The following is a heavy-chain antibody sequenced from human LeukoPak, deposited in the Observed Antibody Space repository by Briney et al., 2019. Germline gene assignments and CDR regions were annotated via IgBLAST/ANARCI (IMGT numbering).Heavy chain of an antibody. D-gene: IGHD2-21*01. CDR1: GFTFTNYA. V-gene: IGHV3-23*01. J-gene: IGHJ4*02. CDR3: VRHDSFIPF. Sequence: GGSLRLSCAASGFTFTNYAMTWVRQAPGKGLEWVSSISDTYATTYYTDSVKGRCTISRDNSKNAVYLQLNNLRAEDTAVYFCVRHDSFIPFWGQGTLVTVSS. CDR2: ISDTYATT.